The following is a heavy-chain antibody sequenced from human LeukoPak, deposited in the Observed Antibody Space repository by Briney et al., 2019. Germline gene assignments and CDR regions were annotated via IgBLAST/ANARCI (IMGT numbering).Heavy chain of an antibody. V-gene: IGHV3-7*05. Sequence: PGGSLRLSCAVSGFTFGSYWMSWVRQAPGKGLEWVANIKEDGSEKNYVDSVEGRFTISRDNAENSLYLQMNSLRAEDTAVYYCVRGGGAFGDWGQGTLVTVSS. CDR1: GFTFGSYW. CDR2: IKEDGSEK. D-gene: IGHD2-15*01. J-gene: IGHJ4*02. CDR3: VRGGGAFGD.